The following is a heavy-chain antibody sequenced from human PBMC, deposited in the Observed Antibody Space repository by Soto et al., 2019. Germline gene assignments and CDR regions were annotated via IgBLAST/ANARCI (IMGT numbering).Heavy chain of an antibody. CDR2: ISPDNGNT. D-gene: IGHD5-12*01. Sequence: QVQLVQSGGEVKKPGASVKVSCKASGYTFTIYGINWVRQAPGQGLEWMGWISPDNGNTNYAQKLQGRVTMTTDTSTSTAYMELSSLRSDDTAVYYYARAFGYSGYAGLDDWGQGTTVTVSS. CDR1: GYTFTIYG. CDR3: ARAFGYSGYAGLDD. J-gene: IGHJ6*02. V-gene: IGHV1-18*01.